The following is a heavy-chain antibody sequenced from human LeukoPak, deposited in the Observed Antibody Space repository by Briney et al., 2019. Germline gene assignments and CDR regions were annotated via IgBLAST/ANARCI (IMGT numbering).Heavy chain of an antibody. Sequence: GGSLRLSCAGSGFTFSSYAMSWVRQAPVKGLEWVSAISDTGATTYDADSVKGRFTISRDNSRSTLYLQMNSLRAEDTALYYCAKDTSIGRYCTNGVCSPFDYWGQGTLVTVSS. J-gene: IGHJ4*02. V-gene: IGHV3-23*01. CDR1: GFTFSSYA. CDR2: ISDTGATT. CDR3: AKDTSIGRYCTNGVCSPFDY. D-gene: IGHD2-8*01.